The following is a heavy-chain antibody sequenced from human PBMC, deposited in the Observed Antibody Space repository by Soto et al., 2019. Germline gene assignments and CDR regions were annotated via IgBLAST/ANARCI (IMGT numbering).Heavy chain of an antibody. CDR3: VYSSSTHYYYGMDV. CDR1: GFTFSNAR. CDR2: IKSKTDGGTT. Sequence: GGSLRLSCAASGFTFSNARMSWVRQAPGKGLEWVGRIKSKTDGGTTDYAAPVKGRFTISRDDSKNTLYLQMNSLKTEDTAVYYCVYSSSTHYYYGMDVWGQGTTVTVSS. V-gene: IGHV3-15*01. D-gene: IGHD6-6*01. J-gene: IGHJ6*02.